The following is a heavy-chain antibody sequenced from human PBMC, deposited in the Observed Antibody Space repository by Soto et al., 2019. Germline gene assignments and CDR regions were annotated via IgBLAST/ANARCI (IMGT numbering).Heavy chain of an antibody. CDR1: GGTFSSYA. D-gene: IGHD3-22*01. V-gene: IGHV1-69*01. J-gene: IGHJ6*02. Sequence: QVQLVQSGAEVKKPGSSVKVSCKASGGTFSSYAISWVRQAPGQGLEWMGGIIPIFGTANYAQKFQGRVTITADEARSTAYRELSSLRSEDTAVYYCARDLGGYYESRGAYGRDVWGQGTTVTVSS. CDR3: ARDLGGYYESRGAYGRDV. CDR2: IIPIFGTA.